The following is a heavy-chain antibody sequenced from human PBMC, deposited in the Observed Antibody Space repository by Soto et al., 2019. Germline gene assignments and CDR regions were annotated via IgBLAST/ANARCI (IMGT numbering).Heavy chain of an antibody. CDR1: GYTFTSYG. CDR2: ISAYNGNT. J-gene: IGHJ5*02. CDR3: ARDNGSGSYSYNWFDP. Sequence: GASVKVSCKASGYTFTSYGISWVRQAPGQGLEWMGWISAYNGNTNYAQKLRGRVTMTTDTSTSTAYMELRSLRSDDTAVYYCARDNGSGSYSYNWFDPWGQGTLVTVSS. V-gene: IGHV1-18*01. D-gene: IGHD3-10*01.